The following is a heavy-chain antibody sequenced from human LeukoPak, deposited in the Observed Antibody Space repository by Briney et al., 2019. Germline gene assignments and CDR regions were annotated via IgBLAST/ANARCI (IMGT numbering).Heavy chain of an antibody. Sequence: PSETLSLTCAVYGGSFSGYYWSWIRQPPGKGLEWIGEINHSGSTNYNPSLKSRVTISVDTSKNQFSLKLSSVTAADTAVYYCARGPECSSRGRWFDPWGQGTLVTVSS. D-gene: IGHD6-6*01. CDR3: ARGPECSSRGRWFDP. V-gene: IGHV4-34*01. CDR2: INHSGST. CDR1: GGSFSGYY. J-gene: IGHJ5*02.